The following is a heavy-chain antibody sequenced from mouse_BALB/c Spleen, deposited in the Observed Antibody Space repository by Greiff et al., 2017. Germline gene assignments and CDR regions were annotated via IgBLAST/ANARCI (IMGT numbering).Heavy chain of an antibody. V-gene: IGHV3-1*02. CDR3: AREGFYDGYYVRSSWFAY. D-gene: IGHD2-3*01. CDR1: GYSITSGYS. J-gene: IGHJ3*01. Sequence: EVQLQESGPDLVKPSQSLSLTCTVTGYSITSGYSWHWIRQFPGNKLEWMGYIHYSGSTNYNPSLKSRISITRDTSKNQFFLQLNSVTTEDTATYYCAREGFYDGYYVRSSWFAYWGQGTLVTVSA. CDR2: IHYSGST.